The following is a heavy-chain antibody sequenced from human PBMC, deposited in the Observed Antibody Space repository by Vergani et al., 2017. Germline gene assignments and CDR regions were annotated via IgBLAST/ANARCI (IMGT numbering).Heavy chain of an antibody. CDR3: ARGLGKWERYDYYYYMDV. CDR2: INHSGST. J-gene: IGHJ6*03. Sequence: QVQLQQWGAGLLKPSETLSLTCAVYGGSFSGYYWSWIRQPPGKGLEWIGGINHSGSTNYNPSLKSRVIISVDTSKNQFSLKLNSVTAAATAVYYCARGLGKWERYDYYYYMDVWGKGTTVTVSS. V-gene: IGHV4-34*01. D-gene: IGHD1-26*01. CDR1: GGSFSGYY.